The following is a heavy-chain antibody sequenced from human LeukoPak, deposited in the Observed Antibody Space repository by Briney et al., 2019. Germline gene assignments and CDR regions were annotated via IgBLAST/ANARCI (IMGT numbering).Heavy chain of an antibody. D-gene: IGHD3-22*01. V-gene: IGHV3-7*01. CDR2: IKQDGSQE. CDR3: ASHYDTTGYSPDY. J-gene: IGHJ4*02. CDR1: GFTFSNYW. Sequence: PGGSLRLSCAASGFTFSNYWMTWVRQAPGKGLEWVANIKQDGSQEYYVGSVKGRFTISRDNGKNSLYLQMNSLRAEDTAVYYCASHYDTTGYSPDYWGQGTLVTVSS.